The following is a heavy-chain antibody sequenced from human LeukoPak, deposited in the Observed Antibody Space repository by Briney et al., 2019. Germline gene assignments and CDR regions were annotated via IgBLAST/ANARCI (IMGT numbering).Heavy chain of an antibody. CDR3: ARETGLRYFDWLLRNYYYYGIDV. CDR1: GFTFSSYS. D-gene: IGHD3-9*01. J-gene: IGHJ6*04. V-gene: IGHV3-21*01. CDR2: ISSSSSYI. Sequence: AGGSLRLSCAASGFTFSSYSMNWVRQALGKGLEWVSSISSSSSYIYYADSVKGRFTISRDNAKNSLYLQMNSLRAEDTAVYYCARETGLRYFDWLLRNYYYYGIDVWGKGTTVTVSS.